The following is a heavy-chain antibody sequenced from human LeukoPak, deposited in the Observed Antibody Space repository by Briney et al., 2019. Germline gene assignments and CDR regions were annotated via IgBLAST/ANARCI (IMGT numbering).Heavy chain of an antibody. V-gene: IGHV4-59*01. D-gene: IGHD6-19*01. CDR3: ARARSSGWPDY. CDR1: GGSIRSYY. CDR2: IYYSGST. J-gene: IGHJ4*02. Sequence: KPSETLSLTCTVCGGSIRSYYWSWIRQPPGKGLEWIGYIYYSGSTNYNPSLKSRVTISVDTSKNQFSLKLSSVTAADTAVYYCARARSSGWPDYWGQGTLVTVSS.